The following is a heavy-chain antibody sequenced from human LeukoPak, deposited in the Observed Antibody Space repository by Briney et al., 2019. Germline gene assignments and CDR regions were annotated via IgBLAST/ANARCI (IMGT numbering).Heavy chain of an antibody. CDR1: GFTFSNYA. CDR2: ISYDGSNK. V-gene: IGHV3-30*04. D-gene: IGHD3-22*01. CDR3: ARGVVVINSYFQY. Sequence: PGGPLRLSCAASGFTFSNYAMHWVRQAPGKGLEWVAVISYDGSNKYYTDSVKGRFTISRDNSNNTLYLQMNSLRAEDTAVYYCARGVVVINSYFQYWGQGTLVTVSS. J-gene: IGHJ1*01.